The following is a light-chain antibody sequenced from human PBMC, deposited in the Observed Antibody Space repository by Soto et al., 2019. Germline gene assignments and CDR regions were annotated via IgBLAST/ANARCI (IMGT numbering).Light chain of an antibody. Sequence: QSALTQPASVSGSPGQSITISCTGTSSDVGGYNYVSWYQQHPGIAPKLLIYGVTNRPSGVSTRFSGSKSVNTASLTISGLQAEDEADYHCSSYTSASTLLYLFGTGTKVTVL. J-gene: IGLJ1*01. CDR3: SSYTSASTLLYL. CDR1: SSDVGGYNY. CDR2: GVT. V-gene: IGLV2-14*01.